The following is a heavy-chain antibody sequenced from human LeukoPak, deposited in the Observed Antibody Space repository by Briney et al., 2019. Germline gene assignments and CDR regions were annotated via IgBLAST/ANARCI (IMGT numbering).Heavy chain of an antibody. V-gene: IGHV1-8*01. CDR1: GYTFTSYD. D-gene: IGHD6-13*01. CDR3: AAAGYSSSSLGD. J-gene: IGHJ4*02. Sequence: ASVKVSCKASGYTFTSYDINWVQQATGQGLEWMGWMNPNSGNTGYAQKFQGRVTMTRNTSISTAYMELSSLRSEDTAVYYCAAAGYSSSSLGDWGQGTLVTVSS. CDR2: MNPNSGNT.